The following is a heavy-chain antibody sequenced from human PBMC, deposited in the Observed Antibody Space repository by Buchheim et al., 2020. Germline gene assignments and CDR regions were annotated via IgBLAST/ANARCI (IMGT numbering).Heavy chain of an antibody. CDR1: GFTFSSHS. Sequence: EVQLVESGGGLVQPGGSLRLSCAASGFTFSSHSMNWVRHAPGKGLEWVSYICSRSSIKDYPHSVKGRFTISRDAAKNSLSLQMNSLRDEDTAVYYCARGGSSWPDFDYWGQGIL. J-gene: IGHJ4*02. V-gene: IGHV3-48*02. CDR3: ARGGSSWPDFDY. D-gene: IGHD2-15*01. CDR2: ICSRSSIK.